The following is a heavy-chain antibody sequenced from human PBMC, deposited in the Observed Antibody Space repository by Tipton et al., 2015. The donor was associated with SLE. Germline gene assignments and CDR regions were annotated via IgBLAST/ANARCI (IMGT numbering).Heavy chain of an antibody. V-gene: IGHV3-21*01. D-gene: IGHD3-22*01. J-gene: IGHJ4*02. CDR1: GFTFSTHS. Sequence: SLRLSCAASGFTFSTHSMNWVRQAPGKGLEWVSSISSSGTYIHYADSVSGRFTISRDNADNSLSLQMNSLRAEDTAVYYCARDEYRYDTTGYHLLGHFDFWGQGTLVTVSS. CDR3: ARDEYRYDTTGYHLLGHFDF. CDR2: ISSSGTYI.